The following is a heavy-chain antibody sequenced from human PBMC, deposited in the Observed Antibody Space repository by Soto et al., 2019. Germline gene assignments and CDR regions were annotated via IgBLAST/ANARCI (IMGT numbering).Heavy chain of an antibody. D-gene: IGHD3-22*01. V-gene: IGHV3-48*02. Sequence: GGSLRLSCAASGFTFSSYSMNWVRRAPGKGLEWVSFISVSGSIKYYADSVRGRFTISRDNAKNSLFLEMNSLTDEDSAVYYCARDQLYYDPNHPYSFDFCGQGTLVTVSS. CDR1: GFTFSSYS. CDR2: ISVSGSIK. J-gene: IGHJ4*01. CDR3: ARDQLYYDPNHPYSFDF.